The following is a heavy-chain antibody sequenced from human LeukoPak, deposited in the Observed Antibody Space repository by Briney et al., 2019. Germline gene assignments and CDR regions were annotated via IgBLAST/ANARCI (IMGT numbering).Heavy chain of an antibody. Sequence: SGPTLVNPTQTLTLTCTFSGFSLSTSGVGVGWIRQPPGKALEWLALIYWDDDKRYSPSLKSRLTITKDTSKNQVVLTMTKMDPVDTATYYCALPGGRGGNAYWYFGLWGRGTLVTVSS. V-gene: IGHV2-5*02. J-gene: IGHJ2*01. CDR3: ALPGGRGGNAYWYFGL. D-gene: IGHD3-10*01. CDR1: GFSLSTSGVG. CDR2: IYWDDDK.